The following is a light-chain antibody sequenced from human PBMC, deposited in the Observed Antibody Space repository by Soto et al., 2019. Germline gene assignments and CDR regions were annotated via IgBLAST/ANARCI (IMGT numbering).Light chain of an antibody. CDR2: DAS. CDR1: QSISSW. CDR3: QQYNSYSW. V-gene: IGKV1-5*01. Sequence: DIQMTQSPSTLSASVGDRVTITCRASQSISSWLAWYQQKPGKAPKLLIYDASTLESGVPSTFSGSGSGTEFTLTISSLQPDDFATYYCQQYNSYSWFGQGTKVDIK. J-gene: IGKJ1*01.